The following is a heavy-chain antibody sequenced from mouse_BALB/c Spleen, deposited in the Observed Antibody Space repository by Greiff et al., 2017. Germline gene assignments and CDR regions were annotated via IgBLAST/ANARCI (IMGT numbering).Heavy chain of an antibody. D-gene: IGHD3-1*01. Sequence: VQGVESGAELAKPGASVKMSCKASGYTFTSYWMHWVKQRPGQGLEWIGYINPSTGYTEYNQKFKDKATLTADKSSSTAYMQLSSLTSEDSAVYYCARFGGSYWYFDVWGAGTTVTVSS. V-gene: IGHV1-7*01. CDR1: GYTFTSYW. J-gene: IGHJ1*01. CDR2: INPSTGYT. CDR3: ARFGGSYWYFDV.